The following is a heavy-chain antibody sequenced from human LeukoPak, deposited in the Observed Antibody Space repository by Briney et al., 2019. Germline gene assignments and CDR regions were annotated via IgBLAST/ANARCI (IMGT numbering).Heavy chain of an antibody. CDR1: GGFISSYY. CDR2: IYTSGST. Sequence: SESLSLTCTVSGGFISSYYWSWIRQPAGKGLEWIGRIYTSGSTNYNPSLKSRVTMSVDTSKNQFSLKLSSVTAADTAVYYCAREIAAAGAGGRWFDPWGQGTLVTVSS. V-gene: IGHV4-4*07. J-gene: IGHJ5*02. D-gene: IGHD6-13*01. CDR3: AREIAAAGAGGRWFDP.